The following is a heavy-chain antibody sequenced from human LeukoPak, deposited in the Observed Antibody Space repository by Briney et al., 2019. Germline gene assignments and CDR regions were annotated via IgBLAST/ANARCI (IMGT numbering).Heavy chain of an antibody. Sequence: ASVKVSCKASGYTFTGYYMHWVRQAPGQGLEWMGWINPNSGGTNYAQKFQGRVTMTRDTSISTACMELSRLRSDDTAVYYCARMHYGNYYDSSGYYYFDYWGQGTLVTVSS. V-gene: IGHV1-2*02. CDR3: ARMHYGNYYDSSGYYYFDY. D-gene: IGHD3-22*01. CDR2: INPNSGGT. J-gene: IGHJ4*02. CDR1: GYTFTGYY.